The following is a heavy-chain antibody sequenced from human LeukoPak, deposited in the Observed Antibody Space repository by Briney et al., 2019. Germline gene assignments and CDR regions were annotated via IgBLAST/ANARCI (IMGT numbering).Heavy chain of an antibody. CDR3: ARAGWIITSGIDY. D-gene: IGHD3-10*01. V-gene: IGHV4-38-2*01. Sequence: SETLSLTCGVSGCSISRGYYWAWIRQPPGKGLKWIGTIYHIGSTYYTPSLGSRVTISVDTSKNEFSLNLKSVTAADTAVYYCARAGWIITSGIDYWGQGALVTVSS. CDR2: IYHIGST. CDR1: GCSISRGYY. J-gene: IGHJ4*02.